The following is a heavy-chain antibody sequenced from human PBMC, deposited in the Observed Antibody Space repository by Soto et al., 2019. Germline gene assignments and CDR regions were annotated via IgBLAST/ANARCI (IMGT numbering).Heavy chain of an antibody. J-gene: IGHJ5*02. Sequence: SETLSLTCTISGGSISGYYWTWIRQSPGKGLEYIGYIYSGNTNYNPSLNSRVTISVDTSKNQFSLKLSSVTAADTAVYYCARASTVTTRGSRNNWFDPWGQGTLVTVSS. CDR3: ARASTVTTRGSRNNWFDP. CDR2: IYSGNT. CDR1: GGSISGYY. V-gene: IGHV4-59*08. D-gene: IGHD4-17*01.